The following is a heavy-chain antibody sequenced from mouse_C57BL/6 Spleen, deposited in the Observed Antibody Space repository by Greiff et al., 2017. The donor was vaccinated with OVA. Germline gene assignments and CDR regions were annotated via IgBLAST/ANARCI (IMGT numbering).Heavy chain of an antibody. CDR2: IDPEDGDT. J-gene: IGHJ3*01. D-gene: IGHD2-5*01. CDR3: TTPYSNYPFAY. CDR1: GFTIKDYY. V-gene: IGHV14-1*01. Sequence: VQLKESGAELVRPGASVKLSCTASGFTIKDYYMHWVKQRPEQGLEWIGRIDPEDGDTEYAPKFQGKATMTADTSSNTAYLQLSSLTSEDTAVYYCTTPYSNYPFAYWGQGTLVTVSA.